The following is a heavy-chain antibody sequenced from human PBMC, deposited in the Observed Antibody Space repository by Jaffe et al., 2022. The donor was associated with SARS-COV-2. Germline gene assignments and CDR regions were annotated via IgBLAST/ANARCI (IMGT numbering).Heavy chain of an antibody. J-gene: IGHJ4*02. Sequence: EVQLLESGGGLVQPGGSLRLSCAASGFTFSSYAMSWVRQAPGKGLEWVSAISGSGGSTYYADSVKGRFTISRDNSKNTLYLQMNSLRAEDTAVYYCAKRGKDIVVVVAATPFDYWGQGTLVTVSS. CDR3: AKRGKDIVVVVAATPFDY. CDR1: GFTFSSYA. V-gene: IGHV3-23*01. D-gene: IGHD2-15*01. CDR2: ISGSGGST.